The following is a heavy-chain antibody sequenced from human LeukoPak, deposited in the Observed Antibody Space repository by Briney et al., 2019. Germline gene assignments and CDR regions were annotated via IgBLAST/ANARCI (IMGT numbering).Heavy chain of an antibody. CDR2: IKGRSDTI. J-gene: IGHJ5*02. CDR3: VRGQGAHDNWFDP. V-gene: IGHV3-48*01. D-gene: IGHD4/OR15-4a*01. Sequence: GGSPRLSCTASGFIFNNYGMNWVRQAPGKGLEWISYIKGRSDTIHYADSVKGRFTIPRDNAKNTLSLQMTSLRAEDTAIYYCVRGQGAHDNWFDPWGQGTLVTVAS. CDR1: GFIFNNYG.